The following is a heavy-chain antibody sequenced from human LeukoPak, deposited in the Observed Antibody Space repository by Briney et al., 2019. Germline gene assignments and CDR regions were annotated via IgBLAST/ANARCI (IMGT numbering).Heavy chain of an antibody. Sequence: SETLSLTCTVSGGSISSSSYYWGWIRQPPGKGLEWIGSIYYSGSTYYNPSLKSRVTISVDTSKNQFSLKLSSVTAADTAVYYCASSIPRRSSPFFDYWGQGTLVTVSS. CDR1: GGSISSSSYY. CDR2: IYYSGST. J-gene: IGHJ4*02. D-gene: IGHD6-6*01. V-gene: IGHV4-39*07. CDR3: ASSIPRRSSPFFDY.